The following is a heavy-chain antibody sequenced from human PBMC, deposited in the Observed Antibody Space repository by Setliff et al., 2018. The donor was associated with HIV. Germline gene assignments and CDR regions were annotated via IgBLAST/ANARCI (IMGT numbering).Heavy chain of an antibody. CDR2: IYTSGST. CDR3: AGEFAY. CDR1: GDSITSRPY. J-gene: IGHJ4*01. Sequence: TLSLNCTVSGDSITSRPYWTWVRQPAGKGLEWIGRIYTSGSTNYNPSLKSRVSVSIDTSDNQFSLNLNSVTAADTAGYYCAGEFAYWGHGALVTVSS. V-gene: IGHV4-4*07. D-gene: IGHD3-10*01.